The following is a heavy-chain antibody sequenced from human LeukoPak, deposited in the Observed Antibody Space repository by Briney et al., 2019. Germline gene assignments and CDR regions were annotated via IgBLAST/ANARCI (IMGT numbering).Heavy chain of an antibody. D-gene: IGHD3-9*01. CDR3: ARRLFDAFDY. J-gene: IGHJ4*02. CDR1: GYSISSGYY. CDR2: IYHSGST. V-gene: IGHV4-38-2*02. Sequence: PSETLSLTCTVSGYSISSGYYWGWIRQPPVKGLEWIGSIYHSGSTYYNPSLKSRVTISVDTSKNQFSLKLSSVTAADTAVYYCARRLFDAFDYWGQGTLVTVSS.